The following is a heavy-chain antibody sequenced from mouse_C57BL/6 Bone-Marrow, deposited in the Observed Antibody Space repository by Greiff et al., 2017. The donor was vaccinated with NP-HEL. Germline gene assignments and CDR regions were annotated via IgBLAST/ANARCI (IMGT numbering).Heavy chain of an antibody. CDR2: IDPSDSYT. J-gene: IGHJ1*03. CDR1: GYTFTSYW. D-gene: IGHD2-3*01. Sequence: QVQLQQPGAELVMPGASVKLSCKASGYTFTSYWMHWVKQRPGQGLEWIGEIDPSDSYTNYNQKFQGKSTLTVDKSASTAYMQLSSLTSEDSAVDDCARWLLPYWYFDVWGTGTTVTVSS. CDR3: ARWLLPYWYFDV. V-gene: IGHV1-69*01.